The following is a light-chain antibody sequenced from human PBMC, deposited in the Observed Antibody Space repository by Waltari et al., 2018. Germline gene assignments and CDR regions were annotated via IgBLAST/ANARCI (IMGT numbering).Light chain of an antibody. CDR2: EVS. Sequence: QSALTQPASVSGSPGQSITISCSGTDSDVGAYDFCPCYPQPPGKAPHLIIYEVSNRPSGISNRFSASKSGNTASLTISGLQAEDEADYYCSSYTTSSAPGVFGTGTRVTVL. CDR1: DSDVGAYDF. V-gene: IGLV2-14*01. J-gene: IGLJ1*01. CDR3: SSYTTSSAPGV.